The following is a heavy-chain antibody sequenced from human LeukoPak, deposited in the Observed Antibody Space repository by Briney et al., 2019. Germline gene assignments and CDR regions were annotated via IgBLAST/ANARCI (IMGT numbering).Heavy chain of an antibody. CDR1: GSTFSSYA. V-gene: IGHV3-30-3*01. CDR3: ARANIVLMVYASTLDY. Sequence: GRSLRFSCAASGSTFSSYAMHWVRQAPGKGLEWVAVISYDGSNKYYADSVKGRFTISRDNSKNTLYLQMNSLRAEDTAVYYCARANIVLMVYASTLDYWGQGTLVTVSS. J-gene: IGHJ4*02. D-gene: IGHD2-8*01. CDR2: ISYDGSNK.